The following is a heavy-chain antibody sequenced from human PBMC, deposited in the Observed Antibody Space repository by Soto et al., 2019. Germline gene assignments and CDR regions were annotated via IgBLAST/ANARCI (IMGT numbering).Heavy chain of an antibody. D-gene: IGHD3-10*01. CDR3: AREGSGSYSAPGGY. J-gene: IGHJ4*02. CDR1: GGTFSSYA. V-gene: IGHV1-69*12. Sequence: QVQLVQSGAEVKKPGSSVKVSCKASGGTFSSYAISWVRQAPGQGLEWMGGIIPIFGTANYAQKFQGRVTXIAXAXTSTAYVELSSLRSGDTAVYYCAREGSGSYSAPGGYWGQGTLVTVSS. CDR2: IIPIFGTA.